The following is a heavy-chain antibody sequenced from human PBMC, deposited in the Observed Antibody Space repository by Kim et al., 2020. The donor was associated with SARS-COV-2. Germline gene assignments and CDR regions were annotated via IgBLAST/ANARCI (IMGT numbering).Heavy chain of an antibody. V-gene: IGHV3-53*05. D-gene: IGHD3-16*01. CDR1: GLTVSNNF. J-gene: IGHJ4*02. Sequence: GGSLRLSCAASGLTVSNNFMSWVHQVPGKGLEWVGDIYDDGRTYYAESVEGRFTISRDNSKNTLFLQMNSLRDEDTAVFYCARERGWSYDFWGQGTLVTVSP. CDR3: ARERGWSYDF. CDR2: IYDDGRT.